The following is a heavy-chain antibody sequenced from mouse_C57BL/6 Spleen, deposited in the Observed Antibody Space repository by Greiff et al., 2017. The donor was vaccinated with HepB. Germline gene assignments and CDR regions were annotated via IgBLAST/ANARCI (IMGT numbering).Heavy chain of an antibody. CDR3: TRGGYYSGSSYWYFDV. V-gene: IGHV1-15*01. J-gene: IGHJ1*03. Sequence: VQLQQSGAELVRPGASVTLSCKASGYTFTDYEMHWVKQTPVHGLEWIGAIDPETGGTAYNQKFKGKAILTADKSSSTAYMELRSLTSEDSAVYYCTRGGYYSGSSYWYFDVWGTGTPVTVSS. CDR1: GYTFTDYE. D-gene: IGHD1-1*01. CDR2: IDPETGGT.